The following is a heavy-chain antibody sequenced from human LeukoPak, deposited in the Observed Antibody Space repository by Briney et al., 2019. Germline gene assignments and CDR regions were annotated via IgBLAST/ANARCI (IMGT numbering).Heavy chain of an antibody. V-gene: IGHV4-39*07. CDR2: IYYSGST. J-gene: IGHJ3*02. Sequence: SETLSLTCTVSGGSISSSSYYWGWIRQPPGKGLECIGSIYYSGSTYYNPSLKSRVTISVDTSKNQFSLKLSSVTAADTAVYYCARVNYGDYHAFDIWGQGTMVTVSS. D-gene: IGHD4-17*01. CDR1: GGSISSSSYY. CDR3: ARVNYGDYHAFDI.